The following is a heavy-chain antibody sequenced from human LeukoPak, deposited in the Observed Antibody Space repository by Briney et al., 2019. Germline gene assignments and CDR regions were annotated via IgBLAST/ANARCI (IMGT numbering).Heavy chain of an antibody. J-gene: IGHJ6*03. D-gene: IGHD6-25*01. CDR3: ARFAAGGSYYYYMDV. CDR2: IGTSSTTI. Sequence: ETLSLTCTVSGASITSSNYYWLWLRQPPGTGLEWVANIGTSSTTIYYADSVKGRFTISRDNAKNSLYLQMNSLRADDTAVYYCARFAAGGSYYYYMDVWGKGTTVTVSS. V-gene: IGHV3-48*01. CDR1: GASITSSNYY.